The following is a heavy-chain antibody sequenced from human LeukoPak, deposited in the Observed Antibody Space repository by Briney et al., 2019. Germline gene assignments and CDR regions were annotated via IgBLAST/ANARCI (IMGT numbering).Heavy chain of an antibody. CDR2: IRYDGSNK. CDR1: GFTFSSYG. J-gene: IGHJ4*02. V-gene: IGHV3-30*02. D-gene: IGHD4-17*01. CDR3: AKDWGHMTTVTGTYFDY. Sequence: PGVSLRLSCAASGFTFSSYGMHWLRQAPGKGLEWVAFIRYDGSNKYYAHSVKGRFTISRDNSKNTMYLQMNSLRAEDTAVYYCAKDWGHMTTVTGTYFDYCGQGTLVTVSS.